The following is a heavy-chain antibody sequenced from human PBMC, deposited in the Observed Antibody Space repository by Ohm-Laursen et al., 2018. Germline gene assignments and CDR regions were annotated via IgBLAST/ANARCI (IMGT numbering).Heavy chain of an antibody. V-gene: IGHV4-59*12. D-gene: IGHD3-22*01. Sequence: SDTLSLTCTVSGGSISTYYWIWIRQPPGKGLEWIGNIYNSGSTNYNPSLKSRATVSVDTSKKQFSLKLSSVTAADTAVYYCARVTYYYDSSIIAFDYWGQGTLVTVSS. J-gene: IGHJ4*02. CDR1: GGSISTYY. CDR3: ARVTYYYDSSIIAFDY. CDR2: IYNSGST.